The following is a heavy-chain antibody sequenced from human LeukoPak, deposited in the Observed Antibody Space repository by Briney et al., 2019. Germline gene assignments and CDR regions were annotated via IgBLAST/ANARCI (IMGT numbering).Heavy chain of an antibody. Sequence: RASVKVSCKASGYTFTGYYLHWVRQAPGQGLEWMRWINPNSGGTNYAQKFQGRVTMTRDTSISTAYMELSSLRSDDTAVYYCARDLGCSGGSCRDYWGQGTLVTVSS. J-gene: IGHJ4*02. CDR1: GYTFTGYY. V-gene: IGHV1-2*02. CDR3: ARDLGCSGGSCRDY. CDR2: INPNSGGT. D-gene: IGHD2-15*01.